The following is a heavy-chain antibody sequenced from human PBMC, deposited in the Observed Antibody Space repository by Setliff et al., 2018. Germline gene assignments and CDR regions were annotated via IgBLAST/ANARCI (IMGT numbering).Heavy chain of an antibody. CDR1: GYSFTSHY. D-gene: IGHD6-25*01. CDR2: INPGGLTS. CDR3: ARAGLAAAGRKGVFDH. J-gene: IGHJ4*02. V-gene: IGHV1-46*01. Sequence: ASVKVSCKTSGYSFTSHYMHWVRQAPGQGLEWMGIINPGGLTSSSTQKFEGRATMTRDTSTGTVYMELNSLTSDDTAVYYCARAGLAAAGRKGVFDHWGQGTLVTVSS.